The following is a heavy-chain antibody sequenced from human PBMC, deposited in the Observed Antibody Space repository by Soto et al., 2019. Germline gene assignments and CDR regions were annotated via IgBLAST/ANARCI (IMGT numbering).Heavy chain of an antibody. CDR2: INSDGSST. D-gene: IGHD1-1*01. CDR3: AREHNAAYYYYGMDV. J-gene: IGHJ6*02. Sequence: EVQLVESGGGLVQPGGSLRLSCAASGFTFSSYWMHWVRQAPGKGLVWVSGINSDGSSTSYADSVKGRFTISRDNAKNTLYLQMNSLRAEDTAVYYCAREHNAAYYYYGMDVWGQGTTVTVSS. V-gene: IGHV3-74*01. CDR1: GFTFSSYW.